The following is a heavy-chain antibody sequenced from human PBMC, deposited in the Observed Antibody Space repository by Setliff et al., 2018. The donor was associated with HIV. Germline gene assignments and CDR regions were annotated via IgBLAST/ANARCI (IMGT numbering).Heavy chain of an antibody. D-gene: IGHD5-12*01. CDR2: IYYSGST. Sequence: SETLSLTCTVSGGSISSGDYYWNWIRQYPGKGLEWIGYIYYSGSTYYNPSLKSRVTISVDTSKNQFSLQLNSVTAADTAVYFCARETRGGYGDYWGQGTLVTVSS. CDR1: GGSISSGDYY. V-gene: IGHV4-31*03. J-gene: IGHJ4*02. CDR3: ARETRGGYGDY.